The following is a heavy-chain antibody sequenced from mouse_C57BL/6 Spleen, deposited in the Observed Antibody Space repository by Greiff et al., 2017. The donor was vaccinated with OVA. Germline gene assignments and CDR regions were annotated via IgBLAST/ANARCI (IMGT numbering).Heavy chain of an antibody. CDR3: ARSSLYFDI. Sequence: EVQLQQSGPELVKPGASVKISCKASGYTFTDYYMNWVKQSHGKSLEWIGDINPNNGGTSYNQKFKGKATLTVDKSSSTAYMELRSLTSEDSAVYYCARSSLYFDIWGTGTTVTVSS. V-gene: IGHV1-26*01. D-gene: IGHD6-2*01. CDR2: INPNNGGT. CDR1: GYTFTDYY. J-gene: IGHJ1*03.